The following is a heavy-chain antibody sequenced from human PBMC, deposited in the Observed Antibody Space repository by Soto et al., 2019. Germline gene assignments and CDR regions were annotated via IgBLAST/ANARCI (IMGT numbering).Heavy chain of an antibody. J-gene: IGHJ4*02. CDR3: ARGGEVGAGQYYLDDS. CDR1: GFTFSSNW. D-gene: IGHD2-21*01. V-gene: IGHV3-74*01. CDR2: MNPDGSTR. Sequence: EVQLVESGGDLVQPGGSLRLSCEASGFTFSSNWMHWVRQGPGKGLVWVSRMNPDGSTRGYADSVKGRFTISRDNARNTVFLQISSLRAEDTAVYYCARGGEVGAGQYYLDDSWGQGTLVTVSS.